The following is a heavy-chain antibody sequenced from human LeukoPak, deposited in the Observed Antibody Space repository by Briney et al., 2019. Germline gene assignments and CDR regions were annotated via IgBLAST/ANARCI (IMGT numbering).Heavy chain of an antibody. CDR2: ISYDGSNK. J-gene: IGHJ4*02. D-gene: IGHD5-12*01. Sequence: GGSLRLSCAASGFTFSTYAVHWVRQAPGKGLEWVAVISYDGSNKYYADSVKGRFTISRDNSKNTLYLQMNGLRAEDTAVYYCARDLVATIEGLPHYFDYWGQGTLVTVSS. CDR1: GFTFSTYA. CDR3: ARDLVATIEGLPHYFDY. V-gene: IGHV3-30-3*01.